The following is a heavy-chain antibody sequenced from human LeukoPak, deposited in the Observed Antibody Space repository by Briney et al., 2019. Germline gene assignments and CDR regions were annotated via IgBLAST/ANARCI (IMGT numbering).Heavy chain of an antibody. Sequence: PSETLSLTCTVSGGSISSYYWSWIRQPPGKGLEWLGHIYSSGNTNYNPSLKNRLTMSVDTSKNQFSLKLNSVTAADTAVYYCARHLNSGTYPLDYWGQGTLVTVSS. CDR3: ARHLNSGTYPLDY. J-gene: IGHJ4*02. CDR1: GGSISSYY. CDR2: IYSSGNT. D-gene: IGHD1-26*01. V-gene: IGHV4-59*08.